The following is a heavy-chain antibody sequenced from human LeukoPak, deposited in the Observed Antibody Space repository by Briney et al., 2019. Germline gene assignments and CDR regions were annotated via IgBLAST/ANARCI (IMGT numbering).Heavy chain of an antibody. D-gene: IGHD6-19*01. Sequence: PGGSLRLSCAASGFTFTNYNMNWVRQAPGKGLEWVSYITSGSGATYYADSVKGRFTISRDNAKNSLYLQMNSLRDEDTALYYCARTSGSDWYFDCWGQGTLVTVSS. CDR1: GFTFTNYN. CDR2: ITSGSGAT. V-gene: IGHV3-48*02. CDR3: ARTSGSDWYFDC. J-gene: IGHJ4*02.